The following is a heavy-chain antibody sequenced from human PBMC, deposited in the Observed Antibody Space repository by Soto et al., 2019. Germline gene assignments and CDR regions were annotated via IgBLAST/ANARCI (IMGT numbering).Heavy chain of an antibody. J-gene: IGHJ3*02. V-gene: IGHV1-2*04. D-gene: IGHD2-2*01. Sequence: ASVKVSCKASGYTFTGYYMHWVRQAPGQGLEWMGWINPNSGGTNYAQKFQGWVTMTRDTSISTAYMELSRLRSDDTAVYYCARDQYLADDAFDIWGQGAMVTV. CDR2: INPNSGGT. CDR3: ARDQYLADDAFDI. CDR1: GYTFTGYY.